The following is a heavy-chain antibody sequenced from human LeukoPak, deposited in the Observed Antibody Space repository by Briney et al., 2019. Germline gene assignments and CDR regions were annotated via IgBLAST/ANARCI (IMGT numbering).Heavy chain of an antibody. CDR3: ASAGRYTYGTGGY. D-gene: IGHD5-18*01. CDR1: GFTVSPNY. J-gene: IGHJ4*02. CDR2: IYSGGSS. V-gene: IGHV3-66*01. Sequence: GGSLSLSCPASGFTVSPNYRRWVRQAPGTGLEWVSVIYSGGSSYYADSVKGRFTISRDNSKNALYLQMSTLRAEDTAVYYCASAGRYTYGTGGYWGQGTLGTVSS.